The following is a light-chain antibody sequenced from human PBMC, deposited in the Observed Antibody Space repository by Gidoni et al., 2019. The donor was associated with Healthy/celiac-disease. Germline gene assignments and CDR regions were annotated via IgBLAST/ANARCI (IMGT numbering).Light chain of an antibody. V-gene: IGKV1-9*01. J-gene: IGKJ1*01. CDR1: QGISSY. CDR3: QQLNSYPPGWT. Sequence: DIQLTQSPSFLSASVGDRFTITSRASQGISSYLAWYQQKQGKAPKLLIYAASTLQSGVPSRFSGSGSGTEFTLTISSLQPEDFATYYCQQLNSYPPGWTFGQGTKVEIK. CDR2: AAS.